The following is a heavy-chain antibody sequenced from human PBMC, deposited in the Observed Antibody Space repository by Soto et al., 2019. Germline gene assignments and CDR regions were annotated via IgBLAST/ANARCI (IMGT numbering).Heavy chain of an antibody. CDR1: GYTFTSYD. J-gene: IGHJ4*02. Sequence: ASVKGLCKASGYTFTSYDINWVRQATGQGLEWMGWMNPNSGNTGYAQKFQGRVTMTRNTSISTAYMELSSLRSEDTAVYYCARRPQSGGIGIDYWGQGTLVTVSS. CDR3: ARRPQSGGIGIDY. V-gene: IGHV1-8*01. D-gene: IGHD2-15*01. CDR2: MNPNSGNT.